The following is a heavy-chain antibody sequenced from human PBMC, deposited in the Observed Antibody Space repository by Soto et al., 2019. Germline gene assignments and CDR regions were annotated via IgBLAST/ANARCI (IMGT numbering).Heavy chain of an antibody. J-gene: IGHJ4*02. D-gene: IGHD6-19*01. CDR1: GFTVRTND. V-gene: IGHV3-66*01. CDR3: ARDGSGPFDC. Sequence: EVQLVESGGGLIQAGWSLRLSCAASGFTVRTNDMSWVRQAPGKGLEWIALIHRVENSKYSDSTYYADSVRDRFIISRDNSKNPVDLQMNDLSAEERVMYYSARDGSGPFDCWGQGSLGSVSS. CDR2: IHRVENSKYSDST.